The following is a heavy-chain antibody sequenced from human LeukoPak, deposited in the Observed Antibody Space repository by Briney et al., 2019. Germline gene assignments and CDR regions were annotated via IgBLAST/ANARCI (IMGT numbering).Heavy chain of an antibody. CDR2: IYCSGST. CDR1: GGSISSYY. CDR3: ARDLCSGGSCYGRFDP. D-gene: IGHD2-15*01. V-gene: IGHV4-59*01. Sequence: KPSETLSLTCTVSGGSISSYYWSWIRQPPGKGLEWIGYIYCSGSTNYNPSLKSRVTISVDTSKNQFSLKLSSVTAADTAVYYCARDLCSGGSCYGRFDPWGQGTLVTVSS. J-gene: IGHJ5*02.